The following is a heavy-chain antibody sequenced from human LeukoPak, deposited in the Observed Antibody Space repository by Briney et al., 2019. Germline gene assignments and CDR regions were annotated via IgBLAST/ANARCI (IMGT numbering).Heavy chain of an antibody. CDR3: ARTTSLVTTINYYYMDV. Sequence: PGGSLRLSCAASGFTVSSNYMSWVRQAPGKGLELVSVIYSGGSTYYADSAKGRFTISRDNSKNTLYLQMNSLRAEDTAVYYCARTTSLVTTINYYYMDVWGKGTTVTVSS. CDR1: GFTVSSNY. J-gene: IGHJ6*03. CDR2: IYSGGST. D-gene: IGHD2-21*02. V-gene: IGHV3-53*01.